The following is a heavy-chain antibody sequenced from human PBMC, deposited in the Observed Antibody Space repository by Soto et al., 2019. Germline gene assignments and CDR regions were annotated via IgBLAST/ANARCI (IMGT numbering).Heavy chain of an antibody. D-gene: IGHD4-17*01. V-gene: IGHV2-26*01. Sequence: QVTLKESGPVLVKPTETLTLTCTVSGFSLRNTRMGVSWIRQSPGKALEWLAHIFSNDAKSYSPSLKSRLAISRDTSKSPVVLTMTTVAPVDTATYYCARSLYVDYVHWYFDLWGRGTLVTVSS. CDR3: ARSLYVDYVHWYFDL. CDR2: IFSNDAK. CDR1: GFSLRNTRMG. J-gene: IGHJ2*01.